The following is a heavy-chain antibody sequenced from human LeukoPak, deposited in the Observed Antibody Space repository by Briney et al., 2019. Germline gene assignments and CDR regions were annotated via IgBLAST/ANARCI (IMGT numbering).Heavy chain of an antibody. Sequence: GGSLRLSCAASGFTFSSYGMHWVRQAPGKGLEWVAVISYDGSNKYYADSVKGRFTISRDNSKNTLYLQMNSLRAEDTAVYYCARNLRGPRYSGSYLDAFDIWGQGTMVTVSS. D-gene: IGHD1-26*01. J-gene: IGHJ3*02. CDR1: GFTFSSYG. CDR3: ARNLRGPRYSGSYLDAFDI. V-gene: IGHV3-30*03. CDR2: ISYDGSNK.